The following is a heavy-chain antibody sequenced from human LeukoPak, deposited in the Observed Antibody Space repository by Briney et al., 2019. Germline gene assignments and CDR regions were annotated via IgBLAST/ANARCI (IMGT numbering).Heavy chain of an antibody. D-gene: IGHD4-17*01. CDR2: ISAYNGDT. J-gene: IGHJ6*03. V-gene: IGHV1-18*01. Sequence: GASVKVSCKTSGYTFRNYGITWVRQIPGQGLEWMGWISAYNGDTHYAQKFQGRVTMTTETSTSTAYMELRSLRSDDTAVYYCARRGGKNYGDYVVYDKYMDVWGTGTTVTVSS. CDR3: ARRGGKNYGDYVVYDKYMDV. CDR1: GYTFRNYG.